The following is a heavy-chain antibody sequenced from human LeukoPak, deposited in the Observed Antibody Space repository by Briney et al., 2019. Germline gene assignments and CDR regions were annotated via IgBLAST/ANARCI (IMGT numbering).Heavy chain of an antibody. CDR1: GGSFSGYY. J-gene: IGHJ4*02. CDR2: IYYSGST. D-gene: IGHD1-26*01. Sequence: SETLSLTCAVYGGSFSGYYWSWIRQPPGKGLEWIGNIYYSGSTCYNPSLKSRVTMSVDTSKNQFFLKLNSVTAADTAVYYCARGRPYSGGYHLDYWGQGTLVTVSA. CDR3: ARGRPYSGGYHLDY. V-gene: IGHV4-34*01.